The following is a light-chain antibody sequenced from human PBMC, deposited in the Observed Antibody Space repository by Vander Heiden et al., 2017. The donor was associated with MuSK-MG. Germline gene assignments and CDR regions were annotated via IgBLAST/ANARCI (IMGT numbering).Light chain of an antibody. CDR3: QQNYCNPSYT. J-gene: IGKJ3*01. V-gene: IGKV1-39*01. Sequence: DIQMTQSPSSLSASVGDRVTITCRASQSISSYLNWYQQKPGKAPKLLIYASSSLQSGVPSRFSGSGYGTDFTLTISSRQPEDFAAYYCQQNYCNPSYTFGHGTKVDIK. CDR1: QSISSY. CDR2: ASS.